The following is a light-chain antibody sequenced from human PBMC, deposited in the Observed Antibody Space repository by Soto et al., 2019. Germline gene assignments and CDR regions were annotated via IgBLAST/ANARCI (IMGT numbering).Light chain of an antibody. CDR2: GAS. CDR1: QSVSSSY. Sequence: EIVLTQSPGTLSLSPGERATLSCRASQSVSSSYLAWYQQKPGQAPRLLIYGASSRATGIPDRFSGSGSGTDFTLTISRLEPEDFAVYYCYLYGSSPPWTFGQGTKVEIK. CDR3: YLYGSSPPWT. J-gene: IGKJ1*01. V-gene: IGKV3-20*01.